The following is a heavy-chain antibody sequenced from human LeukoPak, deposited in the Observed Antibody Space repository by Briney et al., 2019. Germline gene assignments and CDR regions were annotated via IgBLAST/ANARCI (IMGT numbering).Heavy chain of an antibody. Sequence: GGSLRLSCAASGFTFSSYAMSWVRQAPGKGLEWVSAISGSGGSTYYADSVKGRFTISRDNSKNMLYLQMNSLRAEDTAVYYCATRGSVTTWYFDLWGRGTLVTVSS. V-gene: IGHV3-23*01. CDR1: GFTFSSYA. CDR2: ISGSGGST. D-gene: IGHD4-17*01. CDR3: ATRGSVTTWYFDL. J-gene: IGHJ2*01.